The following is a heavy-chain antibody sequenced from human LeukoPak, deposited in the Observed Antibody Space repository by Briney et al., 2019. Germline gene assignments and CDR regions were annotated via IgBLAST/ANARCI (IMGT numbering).Heavy chain of an antibody. CDR3: ARDLGPYYYGSGSYYDNWFDP. CDR1: GYTFTSYG. V-gene: IGHV1-69*13. D-gene: IGHD3-10*01. J-gene: IGHJ5*02. Sequence: ASVKVSCKASGYTFTSYGISWVRQAPGQGLEWMGGIIPIFGTANYAQKFQGRVTITADESTSTAYMELSSLRSEDTAVYYCARDLGPYYYGSGSYYDNWFDPWGQGTLVTVSS. CDR2: IIPIFGTA.